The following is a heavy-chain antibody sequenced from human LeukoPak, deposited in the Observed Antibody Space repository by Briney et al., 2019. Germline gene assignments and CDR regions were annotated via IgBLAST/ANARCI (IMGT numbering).Heavy chain of an antibody. V-gene: IGHV1-69*13. CDR3: ARDGGTMVRGVSFNWFDP. CDR1: GGTFSSYA. D-gene: IGHD3-10*01. J-gene: IGHJ5*02. CDR2: IIPIFGTA. Sequence: SVKVSCKASGGTFSSYAISWVRQAPGQGLEWMGGIIPIFGTANYAQKFQGRVMITADESTSTAYMELSSLRSEDTAVYYCARDGGTMVRGVSFNWFDPWGQGTLVTVSS.